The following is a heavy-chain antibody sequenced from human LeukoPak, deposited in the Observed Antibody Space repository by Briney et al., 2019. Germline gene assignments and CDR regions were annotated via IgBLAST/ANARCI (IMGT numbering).Heavy chain of an antibody. CDR3: VQAGIYYYYYGLDV. V-gene: IGHV3-30*04. Sequence: PGRSLRLSCAAPGFTFSSYAMHWVRQAPGKGLEWVAVISYDGSNKYYADSVKGRFTISRDNSKNMLYLQMNSLRAEDTAVYYCVQAGIYYYYYGLDVWGKGTTVTVSS. CDR1: GFTFSSYA. D-gene: IGHD6-13*01. J-gene: IGHJ6*04. CDR2: ISYDGSNK.